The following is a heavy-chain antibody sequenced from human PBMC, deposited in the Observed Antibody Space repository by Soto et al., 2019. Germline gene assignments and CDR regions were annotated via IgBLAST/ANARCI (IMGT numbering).Heavy chain of an antibody. V-gene: IGHV1-3*01. J-gene: IGHJ4*02. CDR3: ARAPVGSGIYYFDY. CDR1: GYTFTSYA. D-gene: IGHD3-10*01. CDR2: INAGNGNT. Sequence: GASVKVSCKSSGYTFTSYAMHWVRQAPGQRLEWMGWINAGNGNTKYSQKFQGRVTITRDTSASTAYMELSSLRSEDTAVYYCARAPVGSGIYYFDYWGQGTLVNVSS.